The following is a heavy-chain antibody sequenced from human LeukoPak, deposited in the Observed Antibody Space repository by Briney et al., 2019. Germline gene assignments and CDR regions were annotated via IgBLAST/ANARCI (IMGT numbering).Heavy chain of an antibody. V-gene: IGHV4-59*01. CDR2: VSSNEGT. D-gene: IGHD3-10*01. Sequence: SETLSLTCTVSGGSISTYYWGWIRQPPGKGLEWIGYVSSNEGTNSNPSLESRVTILVDTSKNQFSLKLSSVTAADTAMYYCARVRSYYGSVTGKSYYFDYWGQGTLVTVSS. J-gene: IGHJ4*02. CDR3: ARVRSYYGSVTGKSYYFDY. CDR1: GGSISTYY.